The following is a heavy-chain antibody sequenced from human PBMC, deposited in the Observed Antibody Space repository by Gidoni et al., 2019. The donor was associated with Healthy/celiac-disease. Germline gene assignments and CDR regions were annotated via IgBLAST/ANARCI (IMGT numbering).Heavy chain of an antibody. V-gene: IGHV3-30*18. Sequence: QVQLVESGGGVVQPGRSLRLSCAASGFTFSRYGMHWVRQAPGKGLEWVAVISYDGSNKYYADSVKGRFTISRDNSKNTLYLQMNSLRAEDTAVYYCAKDPRPAIHYDILTGNLEYFQHWGQGTLVTVSS. J-gene: IGHJ1*01. CDR2: ISYDGSNK. D-gene: IGHD3-9*01. CDR3: AKDPRPAIHYDILTGNLEYFQH. CDR1: GFTFSRYG.